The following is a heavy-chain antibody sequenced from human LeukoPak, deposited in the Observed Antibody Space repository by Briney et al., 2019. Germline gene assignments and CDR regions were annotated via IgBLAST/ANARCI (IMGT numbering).Heavy chain of an antibody. CDR3: ATSDDSSGSD. Sequence: GGSLRLSCVASGFTVSGYWMSWVRQAPGKGLEWVANINEDESIKHYVDSVKGRFTISRDNAKNSVFLQMNSLRDEDTALYYCATSDDSSGSDWGQGILVTVSS. V-gene: IGHV3-7*01. D-gene: IGHD3-22*01. CDR2: INEDESIK. J-gene: IGHJ4*02. CDR1: GFTVSGYW.